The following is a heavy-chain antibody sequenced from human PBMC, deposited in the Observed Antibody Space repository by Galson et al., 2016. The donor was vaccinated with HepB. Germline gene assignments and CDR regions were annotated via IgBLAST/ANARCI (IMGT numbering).Heavy chain of an antibody. CDR1: GDSVSGTTIA. V-gene: IGHV6-1*01. D-gene: IGHD6-19*01. CDR2: TYYRSKWYY. Sequence: CAISGDSVSGTTIAWNWIRHSPSRGLEWLGRTYYRSKWYYDYAGSVKSRITINPDTSRNPFSLQLNSVTPEDTAVYYCARDGYTSGWHGAFEIWGQGTMVTVSS. CDR3: ARDGYTSGWHGAFEI. J-gene: IGHJ3*02.